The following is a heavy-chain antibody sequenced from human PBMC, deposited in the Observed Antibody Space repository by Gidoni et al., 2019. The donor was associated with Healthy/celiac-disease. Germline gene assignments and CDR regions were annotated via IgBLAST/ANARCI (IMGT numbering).Heavy chain of an antibody. J-gene: IGHJ4*02. V-gene: IGHV4-59*01. CDR3: ARASVAGPYFDY. CDR1: GGSISSYY. CDR2: IYYSGST. D-gene: IGHD6-19*01. Sequence: QVQLQESGPGLVKPSETLSLTCTVSGGSISSYYWSWIRQPPGMGLEWIGYIYYSGSTNYNPSLKSRVTISVDTSKNQFSLKLSSVTAADTAVYYCARASVAGPYFDYWGQGTLVTVSS.